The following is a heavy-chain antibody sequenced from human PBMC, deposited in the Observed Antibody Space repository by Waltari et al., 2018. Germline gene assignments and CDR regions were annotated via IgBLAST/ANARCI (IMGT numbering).Heavy chain of an antibody. CDR1: GCTFMYTR. D-gene: IGHD6-19*01. CDR2: IRSKTDGGTT. J-gene: IGHJ4*02. CDR3: STGRGPLAVDY. Sequence: EVQLVESGGGLVKPGGFLRFSCSSPGCTFMYTRTSRFPQAPGKGLEWVGLIRSKTDGGTTDYAAPVKGRFTISRDGSQNTLYLEMNSLKTEDTAVYYCSTGRGPLAVDYWGQGTLVSVSS. V-gene: IGHV3-15*01.